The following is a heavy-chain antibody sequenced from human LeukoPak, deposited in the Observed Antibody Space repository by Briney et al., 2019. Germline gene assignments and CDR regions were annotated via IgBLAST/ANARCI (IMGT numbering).Heavy chain of an antibody. Sequence: GGSLRLSCAASGFTFSSYSMTWVRQAPGKGLEWVSSISSSSSYIYYAGSVKGRFTISRDNAKNSLYLQMNSLRAEDTAVYYCARDLESLVDYWGQGTLVTVSS. CDR1: GFTFSSYS. J-gene: IGHJ4*02. V-gene: IGHV3-21*01. D-gene: IGHD1-1*01. CDR3: ARDLESLVDY. CDR2: ISSSSSYI.